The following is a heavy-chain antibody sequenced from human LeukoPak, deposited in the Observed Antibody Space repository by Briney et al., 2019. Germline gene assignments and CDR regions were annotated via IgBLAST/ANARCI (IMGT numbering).Heavy chain of an antibody. Sequence: GGSLRLSCAASGFTFSTYAMTWVRQAPGKGLEWVSGVNSNGGEIYYADSVKGRFTISRDNSKNTLYLQMNSLRAEDTAVYYCARDLVGGWDDSSGYYYGYFDYWGQGTLVTVSS. CDR3: ARDLVGGWDDSSGYYYGYFDY. CDR1: GFTFSTYA. J-gene: IGHJ4*02. V-gene: IGHV3-23*01. D-gene: IGHD3-22*01. CDR2: VNSNGGEI.